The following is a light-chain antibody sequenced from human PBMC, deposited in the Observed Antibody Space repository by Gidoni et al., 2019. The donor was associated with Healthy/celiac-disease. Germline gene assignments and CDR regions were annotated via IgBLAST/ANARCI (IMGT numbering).Light chain of an antibody. V-gene: IGKV1-NL1*01. J-gene: IGKJ4*01. CDR1: QGISNS. Sequence: DIQMTQSPSALSAAVGDRVTITCRASQGISNSLAWYQQKPGKPPKLLLYAASRLESGVPSRFSGSGSGTDYTLTISSLQPEDFATYYCQQYYSTPLTFGGXTKVEIK. CDR2: AAS. CDR3: QQYYSTPLT.